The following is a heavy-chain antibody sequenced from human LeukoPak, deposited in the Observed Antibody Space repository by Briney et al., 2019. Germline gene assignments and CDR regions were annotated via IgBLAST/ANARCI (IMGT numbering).Heavy chain of an antibody. V-gene: IGHV3-66*01. Sequence: GGSLRLSCAASGFTVSSNYMSWVRQAPGKGLECVSVIYSGGNTYYADSVKGRFTISRDNAKNSLYLQMNSLRAEDTAVYYCARFRYYDEMGDYYYYYYMDVWGKGTTVTVSS. J-gene: IGHJ6*03. CDR2: IYSGGNT. CDR3: ARFRYYDEMGDYYYYYYMDV. D-gene: IGHD3-22*01. CDR1: GFTVSSNY.